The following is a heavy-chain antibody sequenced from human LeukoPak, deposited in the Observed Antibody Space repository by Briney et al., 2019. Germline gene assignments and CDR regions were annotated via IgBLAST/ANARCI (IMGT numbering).Heavy chain of an antibody. J-gene: IGHJ6*03. Sequence: GGSLRLSCAASGFTFSSYAMSWVRQAPGKGLEWVAFIRYDGSNKYYADSVKGRFTISRDNSKNTLYLQMNSLRAEDTAVYYCAALSNFWSGNYYMDVWGKGTTVTVSS. D-gene: IGHD3-3*01. CDR3: AALSNFWSGNYYMDV. CDR1: GFTFSSYA. CDR2: IRYDGSNK. V-gene: IGHV3-30*02.